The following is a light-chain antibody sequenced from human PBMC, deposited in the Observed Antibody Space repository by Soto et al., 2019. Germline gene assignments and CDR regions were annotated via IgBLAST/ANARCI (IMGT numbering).Light chain of an antibody. J-gene: IGKJ4*01. V-gene: IGKV1-6*01. CDR2: AAS. CDR1: QGIRND. CDR3: LQDYNYRPLA. Sequence: AIQMTQSPSSLSASVGDRVTITCRASQGIRNDLGWYQQKPGKAPKLLIYAASSLQSGVPSRFSGSGSGTDFTLTISSLQPEDFATYCCLQDYNYRPLAFGGGTKVDIK.